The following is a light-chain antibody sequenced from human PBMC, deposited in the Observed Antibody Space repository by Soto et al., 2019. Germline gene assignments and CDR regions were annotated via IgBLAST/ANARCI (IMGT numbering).Light chain of an antibody. Sequence: QSVLTQPPSASGSPGQLVTISCTGTSSDVGGYNFVAWYQQHPGKAPKLMISEVSKRPSGVPDRFSGSKSGNTASLTVSGLQAEDEADYYCSSYEGSNIFVFGTGTKVTVL. CDR2: EVS. J-gene: IGLJ1*01. CDR1: SSDVGGYNF. CDR3: SSYEGSNIFV. V-gene: IGLV2-8*01.